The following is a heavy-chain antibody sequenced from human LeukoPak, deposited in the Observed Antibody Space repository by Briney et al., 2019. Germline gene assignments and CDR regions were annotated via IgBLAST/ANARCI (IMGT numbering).Heavy chain of an antibody. V-gene: IGHV4-39*07. CDR1: GGSISTSNYY. CDR2: IFYSGST. D-gene: IGHD5-12*01. CDR3: ARVSGYDWESFYDY. Sequence: RSSETLSLTCTVSGGSISTSNYYWGWIRQPPGKGLEWIGNIFYSGSTYYSPSLKSRVTISVDTSKNQFSLKLNSVTAADTAVYYCARVSGYDWESFYDYWGQGTLVTVSS. J-gene: IGHJ4*02.